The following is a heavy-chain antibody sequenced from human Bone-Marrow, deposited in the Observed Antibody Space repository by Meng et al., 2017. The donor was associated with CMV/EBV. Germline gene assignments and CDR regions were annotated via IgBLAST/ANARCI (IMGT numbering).Heavy chain of an antibody. Sequence: ASVKVSCKASGYTFTSYYMHWVRQAPGQGLEWMGIINPSGGSTSYAQKLQGRVTMTSDTSISTAYMEMSRLRSDDTAVYYCARDPDLYRSLPGWFAPWGQGNLVTVSS. J-gene: IGHJ5*01. CDR2: INPSGGST. D-gene: IGHD1-26*01. CDR3: ARDPDLYRSLPGWFAP. V-gene: IGHV1-46*01. CDR1: GYTFTSYY.